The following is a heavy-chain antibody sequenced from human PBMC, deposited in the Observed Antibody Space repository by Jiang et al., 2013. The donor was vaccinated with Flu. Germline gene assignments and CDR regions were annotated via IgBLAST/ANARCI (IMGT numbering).Heavy chain of an antibody. V-gene: IGHV1-8*01. CDR1: GYPFISYD. CDR2: MNPSNANT. D-gene: IGHD2-8*01. J-gene: IGHJ5*02. CDR3: ARGIYCVNGFCPYGGANWFDP. Sequence: GAEVKKPGASVKVSCKASGYPFISYDINWVRQAPGQGLEWIGWMNPSNANTGYAQKFQGRVTLTRDTSISTAYMELSNLMSEDTAVYYCARGIYCVNGFCPYGGANWFDPWGQGTLVTVSS.